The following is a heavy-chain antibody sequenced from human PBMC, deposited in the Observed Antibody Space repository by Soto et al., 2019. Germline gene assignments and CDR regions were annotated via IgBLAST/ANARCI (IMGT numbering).Heavy chain of an antibody. CDR1: GYTFTGYY. Sequence: SVKVSCKASGYTFTGYYMHWVRPAPGQGLEWMGWINPNSGGTNYAQKFQGWVTMTRDTSISTAYMELSRLRSDDTAVYYCARVALPGAAAGDMDVWGKGTTVTVSS. CDR3: ARVALPGAAAGDMDV. J-gene: IGHJ6*04. V-gene: IGHV1-2*04. D-gene: IGHD7-27*01. CDR2: INPNSGGT.